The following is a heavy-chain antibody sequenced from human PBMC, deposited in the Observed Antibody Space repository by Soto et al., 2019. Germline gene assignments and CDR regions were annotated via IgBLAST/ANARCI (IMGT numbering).Heavy chain of an antibody. D-gene: IGHD1-26*01. CDR2: IDWDDDK. CDR3: ARTVVGATHYYYYYGMDV. V-gene: IGHV2-70*01. Sequence: SGPTLVNPTQTLTLTCTFSGFSLSTSGMCVSWIRQPPGKALEWLALIDWDDDKYYSTSLKTRLTISKDTSKNQVVLTMTSMDPVDTATYYCARTVVGATHYYYYYGMDVWGQGXTVTVYS. J-gene: IGHJ6*02. CDR1: GFSLSTSGMC.